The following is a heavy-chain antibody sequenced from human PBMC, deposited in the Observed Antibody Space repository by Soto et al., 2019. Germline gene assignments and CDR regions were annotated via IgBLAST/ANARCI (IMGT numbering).Heavy chain of an antibody. V-gene: IGHV3-15*01. Sequence: GSLRLSCAASGFTFSNAWMSWVRQAPGKGLEWVGRIKSKTDGGTTDYAAPVKGRFTISRDDSKNTLYLQMNSLKTEDTAVYYCTTGNSGSFSDDAFDIWGQGTMVTVSS. J-gene: IGHJ3*02. CDR3: TTGNSGSFSDDAFDI. CDR2: IKSKTDGGTT. CDR1: GFTFSNAW. D-gene: IGHD1-26*01.